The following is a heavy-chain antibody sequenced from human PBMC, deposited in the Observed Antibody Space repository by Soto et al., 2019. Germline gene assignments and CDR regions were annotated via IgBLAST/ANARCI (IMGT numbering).Heavy chain of an antibody. CDR2: IYYSGST. CDR1: GGSISSYY. Sequence: PSETLSLTCTVSGGSISSYYWSWIRQPPRKGLEWIGYIYYSGSTNYNPSLKSRVTISVDTSKNQFSLKLSSVTAADTAVYYCAGRYGGNLDYWGQGTLVTVSS. D-gene: IGHD1-26*01. CDR3: AGRYGGNLDY. V-gene: IGHV4-59*08. J-gene: IGHJ4*02.